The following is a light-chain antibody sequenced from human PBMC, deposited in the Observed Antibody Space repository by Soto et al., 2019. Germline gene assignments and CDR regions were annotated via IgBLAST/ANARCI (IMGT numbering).Light chain of an antibody. CDR1: SSNIGSNT. CDR2: STS. J-gene: IGLJ2*01. Sequence: QSVLTQPPSASGTPGQIVAISCSGSSSNIGSNTVTWYQQLPGTAPKLLIYSTSQRSSGVPGRFSASKSGTSASLAISGLRSEDEADYYCTATDDRLTGPVFGGGTKVTVL. V-gene: IGLV1-44*01. CDR3: TATDDRLTGPV.